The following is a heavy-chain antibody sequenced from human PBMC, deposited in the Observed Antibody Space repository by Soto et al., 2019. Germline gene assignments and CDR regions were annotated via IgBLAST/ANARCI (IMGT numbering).Heavy chain of an antibody. J-gene: IGHJ4*02. V-gene: IGHV3-30*04. CDR2: ISYDGRNK. D-gene: IGHD3-9*01. CDR1: GFTFSSYA. CDR3: AKWDYDILTVDY. Sequence: PGGSLRLSCAASGFTFSSYAMHWVRQAPGKGLEWVAVISYDGRNKYYADSVKGRFTISRDNSKNTLYLQMNSLRAEDTAVYYCAKWDYDILTVDYWGQGTLVTVSS.